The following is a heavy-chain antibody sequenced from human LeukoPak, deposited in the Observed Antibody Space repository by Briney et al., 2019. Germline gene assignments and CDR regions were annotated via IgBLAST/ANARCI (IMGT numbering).Heavy chain of an antibody. CDR1: GGSISSYY. CDR3: AREGRGSGSYGEDLDY. D-gene: IGHD3-10*01. Sequence: SETLSLTCTVSGGSISSYYWSWIRQPPGKGLEWIGYIYYSGSTNYNPSLKSRVTISVDTSKNQFSLKLSSVTAADTAVYYCAREGRGSGSYGEDLDYWGQGTLVTVSS. V-gene: IGHV4-59*12. J-gene: IGHJ4*02. CDR2: IYYSGST.